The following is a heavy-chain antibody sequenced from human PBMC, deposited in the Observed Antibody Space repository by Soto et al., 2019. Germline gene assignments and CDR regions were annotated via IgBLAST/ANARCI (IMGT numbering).Heavy chain of an antibody. J-gene: IGHJ6*02. CDR1: QFTFENSP. Sequence: VQLVESGGKLVQPGGSLRLSCAASQFTFENSPIHWVRQAPGKGLEWVALISHDGTYSYYADSVKGRFTVSRDNSKNTLFLQMDSLKTEDSAVYYCARDKAGVYGMDDWGQGTTVTVSS. D-gene: IGHD6-19*01. CDR3: ARDKAGVYGMDD. V-gene: IGHV3-30*04. CDR2: ISHDGTYS.